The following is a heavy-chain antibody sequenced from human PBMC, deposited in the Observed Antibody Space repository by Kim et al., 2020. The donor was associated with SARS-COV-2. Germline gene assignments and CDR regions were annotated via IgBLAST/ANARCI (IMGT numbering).Heavy chain of an antibody. CDR2: IIPIFGTA. V-gene: IGHV1-69*13. D-gene: IGHD6-13*01. J-gene: IGHJ4*02. CDR1: GGTFSSYA. Sequence: SVKVSCKASGGTFSSYAISWVRQAPGQGLEWMGGIIPIFGTANYAQKFQGRVTITADESTSTAYMELSSLRSEDTAVYYCAREGVGSSSWYGSGTDYWGQGTLVTVSS. CDR3: AREGVGSSSWYGSGTDY.